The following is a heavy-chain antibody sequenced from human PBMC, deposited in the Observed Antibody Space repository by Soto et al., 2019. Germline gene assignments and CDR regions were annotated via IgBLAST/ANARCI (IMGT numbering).Heavy chain of an antibody. CDR2: INAGNGNT. J-gene: IGHJ4*02. V-gene: IGHV1-3*01. CDR3: ARLEGLATISYYFDF. CDR1: GYTFTSYA. D-gene: IGHD3-9*01. Sequence: ASVKVSCKASGYTFTSYAMHWVRQAPGQRLEWMGWINAGNGNTKYSQKFQGRVTITRDTSASTAYMELNSVTAADSAVYFCARLEGLATISYYFDFWGQGALVTVSS.